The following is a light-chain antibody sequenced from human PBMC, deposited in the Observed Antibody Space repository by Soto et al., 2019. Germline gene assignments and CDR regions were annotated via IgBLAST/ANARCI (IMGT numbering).Light chain of an antibody. CDR2: DAS. CDR3: QQYSSYPYT. CDR1: QSISTW. Sequence: DIQMTQSPSTLSASVGDRVTITCRASQSISTWLAWYQQKPGKAPKLLIYDASSLGSGGPSRFSGSASGTEFTLTISSLQPDDFATYYCQQYSSYPYTFGQGTKLEIK. J-gene: IGKJ2*01. V-gene: IGKV1-5*01.